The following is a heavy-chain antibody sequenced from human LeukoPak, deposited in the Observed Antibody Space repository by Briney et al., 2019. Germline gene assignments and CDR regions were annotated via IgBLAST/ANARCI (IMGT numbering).Heavy chain of an antibody. CDR2: ISTSGSTI. Sequence: KAGGPLRLSCAASGFTFSSYEMNWVRQAPGKGLEGVSYISTSGSTIYYADPVKGRFTISRDNAKNSLYLQMNSLRAEDTAVYYCARDPCSSGYADYWGQGTLVTVSS. CDR3: ARDPCSSGYADY. D-gene: IGHD3-22*01. J-gene: IGHJ4*02. V-gene: IGHV3-48*03. CDR1: GFTFSSYE.